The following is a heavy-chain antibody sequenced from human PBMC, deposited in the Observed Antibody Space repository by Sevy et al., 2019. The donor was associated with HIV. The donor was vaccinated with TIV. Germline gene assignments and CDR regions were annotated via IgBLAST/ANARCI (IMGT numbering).Heavy chain of an antibody. D-gene: IGHD6-13*01. CDR2: IYYSGST. J-gene: IGHJ4*02. V-gene: IGHV4-59*01. Sequence: SETLSLTCTVSGGSISSYYWSWIRQPPGKGLEWIGYIYYSGSTNYNPSLKSRVTISVDTSKNQFSLTLSSVTAAETALYYCARESGSSSWYFDYWGQGTLVTVSS. CDR3: ARESGSSSWYFDY. CDR1: GGSISSYY.